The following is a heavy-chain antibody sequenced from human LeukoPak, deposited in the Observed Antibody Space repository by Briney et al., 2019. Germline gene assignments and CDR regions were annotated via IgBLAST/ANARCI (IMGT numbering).Heavy chain of an antibody. CDR2: INPSGGST. V-gene: IGHV1-46*01. CDR1: GYTFTSYY. D-gene: IGHD6-6*01. CDR3: ARASPLDAFGI. J-gene: IGHJ3*02. Sequence: GASVKVSCKASGYTFTSYYMHWVRQAPGQGLEWMGIINPSGGSTSYAQKFQGRVTMTRDMSTSTVYMELSSLRSEDTAVYYCARASPLDAFGIWGQGTMVTVSS.